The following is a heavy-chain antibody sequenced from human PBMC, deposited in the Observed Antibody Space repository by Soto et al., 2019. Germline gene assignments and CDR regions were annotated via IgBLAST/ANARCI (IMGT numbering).Heavy chain of an antibody. CDR3: ARDNWNTV. D-gene: IGHD1-20*01. CDR1: GFTFSNYW. Sequence: GGSLRXSXAASGFTFSNYWMHWVRQAPGKGLVWVSRIHSDGSSTFYADSVKGRFTISRDNAKKMVYLQMNSLRAEDTAVYYCARDNWNTVWGQGTMVTVS. V-gene: IGHV3-74*01. J-gene: IGHJ3*01. CDR2: IHSDGSST.